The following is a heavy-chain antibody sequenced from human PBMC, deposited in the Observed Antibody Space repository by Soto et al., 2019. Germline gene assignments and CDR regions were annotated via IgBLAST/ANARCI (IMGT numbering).Heavy chain of an antibody. V-gene: IGHV3-23*01. CDR1: GFTFSSYS. J-gene: IGHJ6*02. CDR2: ISGSGGST. D-gene: IGHD3-22*01. Sequence: GGSLILSCAASGFTFSSYSMSWVRQAPGKGLEWVSAISGSGGSTYYADSVKGRFTISRDNSKNTLYLQMNSLRAEDTAVYYCAKVLPRSYYYDSSGKTTRYYYYGMDVWGQGTTVTVSS. CDR3: AKVLPRSYYYDSSGKTTRYYYYGMDV.